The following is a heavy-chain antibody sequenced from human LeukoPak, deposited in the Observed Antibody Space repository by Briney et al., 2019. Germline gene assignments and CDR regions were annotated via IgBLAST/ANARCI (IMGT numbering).Heavy chain of an antibody. V-gene: IGHV4-30-4*01. J-gene: IGHJ4*02. CDR3: ARHWWGQSGIAAAFGV. CDR1: GGSISSGDYY. D-gene: IGHD6-13*01. CDR2: IYYSGST. Sequence: SETLSLTCTVSGGSISSGDYYWSWIRQPPGKGLEWIGYIYYSGSTYYNPSLKSRVTISVDTSKNQFSLKLASVTAADTAVYYCARHWWGQSGIAAAFGVWGQGTLVTVSS.